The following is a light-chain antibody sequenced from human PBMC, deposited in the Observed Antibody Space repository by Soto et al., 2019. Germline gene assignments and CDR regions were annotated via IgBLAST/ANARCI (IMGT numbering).Light chain of an antibody. Sequence: EIVMTQPPPPLSVSPGERAPLSCRASQSVGSNLAWYQQKPGQAPRLLMYGASTRATGVPARLSGSGSGAEFTLTISSLQSEDFAVYYCQQYNNRPPWTFGQGTKVEIE. CDR2: GAS. V-gene: IGKV3-15*01. J-gene: IGKJ1*01. CDR3: QQYNNRPPWT. CDR1: QSVGSN.